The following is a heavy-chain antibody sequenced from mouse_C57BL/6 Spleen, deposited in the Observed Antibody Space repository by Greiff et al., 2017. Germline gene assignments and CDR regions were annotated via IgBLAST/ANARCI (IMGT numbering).Heavy chain of an antibody. CDR3: AREGYYGNSSWFAY. Sequence: QVQLQQPGAELVKPGASVTLSCKASGYTFTSYWMQWVKQRPGQGLEWIGEIDPSASYTTYNQKFKGKATLTVDTSSSTAYMQLSSLTSEDSAVYYCAREGYYGNSSWFAYWGQGTLVTVSA. CDR1: GYTFTSYW. CDR2: IDPSASYT. V-gene: IGHV1-50*01. J-gene: IGHJ3*01. D-gene: IGHD2-1*01.